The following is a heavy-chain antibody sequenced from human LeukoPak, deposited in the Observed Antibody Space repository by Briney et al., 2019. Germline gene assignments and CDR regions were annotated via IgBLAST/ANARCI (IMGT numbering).Heavy chain of an antibody. D-gene: IGHD2-2*01. CDR3: ARGAIVVVPAAHHYYYYYMDV. J-gene: IGHJ6*03. Sequence: PSETLSLTCTVSGGSINSTSNYWGWIRQPPGKGLERIGSIYYSGSTSYNPSLKSRVIISVDTSKNQFSLKLSSVTAADTAVYYCARGAIVVVPAAHHYYYYYMDVWGKGTTVTVSS. CDR2: IYYSGST. V-gene: IGHV4-39*07. CDR1: GGSINSTSNY.